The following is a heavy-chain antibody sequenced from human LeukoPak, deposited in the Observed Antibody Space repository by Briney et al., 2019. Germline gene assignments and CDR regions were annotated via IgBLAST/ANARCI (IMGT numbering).Heavy chain of an antibody. CDR3: ARASTTVVTPGMGTYNWFDP. D-gene: IGHD4-23*01. V-gene: IGHV1-24*01. CDR2: FDPEDGET. Sequence: ASVKVSCKVSGYTLTELSMHWVRQAPGKGLEWMGGFDPEDGETIYAQKFQGRVTMTEDTSTDTAYMELSSLRSEDTAVYYCARASTTVVTPGMGTYNWFDPWGQGTLVTVSS. CDR1: GYTLTELS. J-gene: IGHJ5*02.